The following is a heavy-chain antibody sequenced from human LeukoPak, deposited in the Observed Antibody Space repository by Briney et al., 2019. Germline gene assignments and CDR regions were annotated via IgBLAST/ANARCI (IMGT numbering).Heavy chain of an antibody. Sequence: GGSLRLSCAASGFTVSSNYMSWVRQAPGKGPEWVSVIYSGGSTYYADSVKGRFTISRDNSKNTLYLQMNSLRAEDTAVYYCARDLTNYYGSGSYVFDYWGQGTLVTVSS. V-gene: IGHV3-66*02. CDR1: GFTVSSNY. CDR3: ARDLTNYYGSGSYVFDY. J-gene: IGHJ4*02. CDR2: IYSGGST. D-gene: IGHD3-10*01.